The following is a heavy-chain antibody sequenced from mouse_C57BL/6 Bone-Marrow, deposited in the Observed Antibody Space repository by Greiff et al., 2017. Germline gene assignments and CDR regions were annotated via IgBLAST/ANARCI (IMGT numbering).Heavy chain of an antibody. V-gene: IGHV5-6*02. CDR1: GFTFSSYG. CDR2: ISSGGSYT. Sequence: EVMLVESGGDLVKPGGSLKLSCAASGFTFSSYGMSWVRQTPDKRLEWVATISSGGSYTYYPDSVKGRFTISRDNAKNTLYLQMSSLKYEDTAMYYCARGTYYCNYDAMDYWGQGTSVTVSS. D-gene: IGHD2-10*01. J-gene: IGHJ4*01. CDR3: ARGTYYCNYDAMDY.